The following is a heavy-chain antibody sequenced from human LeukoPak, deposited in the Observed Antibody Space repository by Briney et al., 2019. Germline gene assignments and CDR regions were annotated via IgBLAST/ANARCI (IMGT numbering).Heavy chain of an antibody. Sequence: GGSLRLSCVASGFSFNNYRMTWVRQAPGKGLEWVANMKQDGSEKQYVDSVKGRFAISRDNAKKSLYLQINTLRAEDTAVYYCVRGPHIAATSYWGQGTLVTVSS. CDR2: MKQDGSEK. V-gene: IGHV3-7*03. CDR1: GFSFNNYR. D-gene: IGHD6-25*01. CDR3: VRGPHIAATSY. J-gene: IGHJ4*02.